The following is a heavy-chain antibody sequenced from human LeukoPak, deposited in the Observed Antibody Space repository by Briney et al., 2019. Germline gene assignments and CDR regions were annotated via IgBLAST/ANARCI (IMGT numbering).Heavy chain of an antibody. D-gene: IGHD3-10*01. CDR3: ARTRYYYNSRSYGAPYYFDY. CDR2: IYHSGIT. CDR1: GDSISSSYY. J-gene: IGHJ4*02. Sequence: KASETLSLTCTVSGDSISSSYYWGWIRQPPGKGLEWIGSIYHSGITYYNPSLKSRVTISVDKSKNQFSLKLSSVTAADTAVYYCARTRYYYNSRSYGAPYYFDYWGQGTLVTVSS. V-gene: IGHV4-38-2*02.